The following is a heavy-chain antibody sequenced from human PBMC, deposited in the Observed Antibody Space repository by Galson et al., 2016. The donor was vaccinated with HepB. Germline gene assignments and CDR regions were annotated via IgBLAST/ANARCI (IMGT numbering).Heavy chain of an antibody. CDR2: ISGSGGTT. V-gene: IGHV3-23*01. CDR3: AKDAPSGRVVTGTWDS. Sequence: SLRLSCAASGFTFSDYAMTWFRQAPGKGLEWVSAISGSGGTTYFADSVKGRFTLSRDNSKNTLYLQMNSLRAEDTAVYYCAKDAPSGRVVTGTWDSWGQGTLVTVSS. CDR1: GFTFSDYA. J-gene: IGHJ4*02. D-gene: IGHD2-21*02.